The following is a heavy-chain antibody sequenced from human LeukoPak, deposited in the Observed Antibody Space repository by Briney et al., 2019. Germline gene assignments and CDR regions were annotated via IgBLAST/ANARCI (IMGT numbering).Heavy chain of an antibody. V-gene: IGHV5-51*01. Sequence: GESLKISCKGSGYSFTSYWIGWVRQMPGKGLEWMGIIYPGDSDTRYSPSFKGQVTISADKSISTAYLQWSSLKASDTAMYYCERQVQPGVYYYYGMDVWGQGTTVTVSS. J-gene: IGHJ6*02. CDR1: GYSFTSYW. D-gene: IGHD1-1*01. CDR3: ERQVQPGVYYYYGMDV. CDR2: IYPGDSDT.